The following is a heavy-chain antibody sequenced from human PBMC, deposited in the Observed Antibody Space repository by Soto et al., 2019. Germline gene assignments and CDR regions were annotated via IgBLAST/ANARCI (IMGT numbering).Heavy chain of an antibody. CDR1: GGSISGSF. Sequence: SETLSLTCSVSGGSISGSFWSWIRQSPGKGLEWLGYVYYTGSTNYSPSLRSRVSISVDTSKNEFSLRLSSVTAADTAVYFCARSVAVPGAHIDYWGQGTQVTVSS. J-gene: IGHJ4*02. V-gene: IGHV4-59*01. D-gene: IGHD6-19*01. CDR3: ARSVAVPGAHIDY. CDR2: VYYTGST.